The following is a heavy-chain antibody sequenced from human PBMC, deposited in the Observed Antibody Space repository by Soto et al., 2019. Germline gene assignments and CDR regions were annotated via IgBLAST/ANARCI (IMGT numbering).Heavy chain of an antibody. Sequence: GGSLRLSCAASGLTFSTYSMNWVRQAPGKGLEWVSSISDSSSYIYYADSVKGRFTISRDNSKNTLYLQMNSLRAEDTAVYYCARDPLWGTAMVLWYFDLWGRGTLVTVSS. CDR2: ISDSSSYI. D-gene: IGHD5-18*01. CDR3: ARDPLWGTAMVLWYFDL. CDR1: GLTFSTYS. J-gene: IGHJ2*01. V-gene: IGHV3-21*01.